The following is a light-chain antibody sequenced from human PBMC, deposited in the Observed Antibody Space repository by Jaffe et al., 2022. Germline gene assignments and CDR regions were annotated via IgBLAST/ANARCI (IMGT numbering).Light chain of an antibody. CDR2: DAS. J-gene: IGKJ5*01. V-gene: IGKV3-15*01. CDR3: QQYDNWPVM. Sequence: ETVMTQSPATLSVSPGERVTLSCRASQSVSSNLAWYQQKPGQAPRLLIYDASTRATGIPAKFSGSGSATEFTLTITSLQSEDFAVYYCQQYDNWPVMFGQGTRLEIK. CDR1: QSVSSN.